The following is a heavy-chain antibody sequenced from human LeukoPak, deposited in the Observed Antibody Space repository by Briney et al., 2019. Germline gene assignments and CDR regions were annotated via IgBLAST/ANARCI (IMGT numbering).Heavy chain of an antibody. CDR1: GFTFSNAW. J-gene: IGHJ4*02. V-gene: IGHV3-15*01. CDR2: IKSKTDGGAT. D-gene: IGHD3-22*01. Sequence: PGGSLRLSCTASGFTFSNAWMSWVRQAPGKGLEWVGRIKSKTDGGATDYAAPLKGRFTISRDDSKNTLYLQMNSLKTEDSAAYYCTTGRDYYDSSGDYWGRYYFDYWGQGTLVTVSS. CDR3: TTGRDYYDSSGDYWGRYYFDY.